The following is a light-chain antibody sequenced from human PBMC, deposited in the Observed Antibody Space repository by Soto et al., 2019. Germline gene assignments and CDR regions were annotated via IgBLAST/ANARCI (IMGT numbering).Light chain of an antibody. V-gene: IGKV3-20*01. J-gene: IGKJ3*01. CDR3: HQYGNSPLT. CDR2: GTS. Sequence: ETVLTQSPGTLSLSPGDRATLSCRASQNVYSNFVGWYQQRPGQAPRLLIYGTSTRATDIPARFSGSGYGTDFTLTISRLEPDDFAVYFCHQYGNSPLTFGPGTKVDF. CDR1: QNVYSNF.